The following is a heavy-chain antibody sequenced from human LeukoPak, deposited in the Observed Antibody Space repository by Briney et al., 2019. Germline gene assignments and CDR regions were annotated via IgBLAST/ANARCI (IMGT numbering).Heavy chain of an antibody. V-gene: IGHV1-2*02. J-gene: IGHJ4*02. CDR3: ASLDKGNDVVFDY. Sequence: ASVKVSRKASGYTFIDYYMHWVRQAPGQGLEWMGWINPNSGGTNYAQKFQGRVTMTRDTSISTAYMELSRLRSDDTAVYYCASLDKGNDVVFDYWGQGTLVTVSS. CDR2: INPNSGGT. CDR1: GYTFIDYY. D-gene: IGHD1-1*01.